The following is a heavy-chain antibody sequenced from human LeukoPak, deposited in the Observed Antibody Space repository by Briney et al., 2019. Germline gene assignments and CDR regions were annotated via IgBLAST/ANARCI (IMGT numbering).Heavy chain of an antibody. D-gene: IGHD3-3*01. CDR2: MNPNSGAT. CDR3: ARVRNVGYDFWSGYPDY. CDR1: GYTFTSYD. Sequence: ASVKVSCKASGYTFTSYDFNWLRQATGQGPEWMGWMNPNSGATGYAQKFQGRVTMTRSASINTAYMGLSNLRSEDTAVYYCARVRNVGYDFWSGYPDYWGQGTLVTVSS. V-gene: IGHV1-8*01. J-gene: IGHJ4*02.